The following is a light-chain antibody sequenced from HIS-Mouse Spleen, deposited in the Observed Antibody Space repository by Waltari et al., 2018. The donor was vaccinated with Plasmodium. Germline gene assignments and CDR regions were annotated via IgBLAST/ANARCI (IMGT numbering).Light chain of an antibody. CDR2: GAS. J-gene: IGKJ3*01. CDR3: QQYNNWSFT. CDR1: QSVSSN. V-gene: IGKV3-15*01. Sequence: EIVMTQSPATLSVSPGERATLPCRASQSVSSNLAWSQQKPGQAPRLLIHGASTRATGIPARFSGSGSGTEFTLTISSLQSEDFAVYYCQQYNNWSFTFGPGTKVDIK.